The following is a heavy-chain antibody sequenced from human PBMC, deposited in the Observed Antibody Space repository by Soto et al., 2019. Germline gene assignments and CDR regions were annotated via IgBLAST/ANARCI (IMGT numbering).Heavy chain of an antibody. Sequence: GGSLRLSCAASGFTFSNYAMHWVRQAPGKGLDWVAIISYDGSNKYYADSVKGRFTISRDNSKNTLYLQMNSLGAEDTAVYYCARDYATAVTRDYFDYWGQGALVTVSS. J-gene: IGHJ4*02. D-gene: IGHD3-16*01. CDR3: ARDYATAVTRDYFDY. CDR1: GFTFSNYA. CDR2: ISYDGSNK. V-gene: IGHV3-30-3*01.